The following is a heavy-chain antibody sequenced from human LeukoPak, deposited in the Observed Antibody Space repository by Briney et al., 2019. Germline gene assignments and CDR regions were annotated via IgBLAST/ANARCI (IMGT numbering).Heavy chain of an antibody. CDR1: EFPFSSYG. J-gene: IGHJ4*02. D-gene: IGHD4-23*01. CDR3: AKSLDYGGNRARLDF. Sequence: PGGTLRLSCAASEFPFSSYGMTWVRQAPGKGLEWVSAVSGSGSTTYYARSVKGRFTVSRDNSKNTLYLQMNSLRVDDTAVYYCAKSLDYGGNRARLDFWGQGTLVTVSS. CDR2: VSGSGSTT. V-gene: IGHV3-23*01.